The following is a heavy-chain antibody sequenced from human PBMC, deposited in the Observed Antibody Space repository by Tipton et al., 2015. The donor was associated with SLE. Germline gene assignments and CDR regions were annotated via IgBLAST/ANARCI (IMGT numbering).Heavy chain of an antibody. CDR1: GGSISTYY. J-gene: IGHJ4*02. CDR2: IYYSGST. D-gene: IGHD3-22*01. V-gene: IGHV4-59*08. Sequence: TLSLTCIVSGGSISTYYWSWIRQPPGKGLEWIGDIYYSGSTIYNPSLKSRVTISVDTSKNQFSLKLSSVTAADTAVYYCARDEYRYDATGYHLLGHFDFWGQGTLVTVSS. CDR3: ARDEYRYDATGYHLLGHFDF.